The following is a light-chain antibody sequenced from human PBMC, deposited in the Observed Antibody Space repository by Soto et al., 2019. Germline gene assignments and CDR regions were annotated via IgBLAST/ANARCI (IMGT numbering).Light chain of an antibody. CDR2: DVS. V-gene: IGLV2-14*01. Sequence: QSALTQPASVSGSPGQSITLSCTGTSSDVGGYNYVSWYQQHPGKAPKLLIYDVSNRPSGVSNRFSGSKSGNTASRTSSGLQAEDEADYYCSSYTSSSTRPVVFGGGTKLTVL. CDR3: SSYTSSSTRPVV. J-gene: IGLJ2*01. CDR1: SSDVGGYNY.